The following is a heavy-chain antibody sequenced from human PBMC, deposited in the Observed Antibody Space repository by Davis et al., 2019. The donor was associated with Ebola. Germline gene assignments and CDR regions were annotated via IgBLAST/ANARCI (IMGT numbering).Heavy chain of an antibody. D-gene: IGHD6-13*01. CDR3: ARHSDLAAAGRGMDV. V-gene: IGHV4-34*01. CDR1: GGSFSGYY. Sequence: MPSETLSLTCAVYGGSFSGYYWSWIRQPPGKGLEWIGEINHSGSTNYNPSLTSRVTISVDTSKNQYSLKLSFVTAADTAVYYCARHSDLAAAGRGMDVWGQGTTVTVSS. J-gene: IGHJ6*02. CDR2: INHSGST.